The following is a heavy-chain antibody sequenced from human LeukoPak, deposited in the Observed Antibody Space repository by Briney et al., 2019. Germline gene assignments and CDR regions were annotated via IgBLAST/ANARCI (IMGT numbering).Heavy chain of an antibody. J-gene: IGHJ4*02. Sequence: ASVKVSCKASGYTFTGYYMHRVRQAPGQGLEWMGWINPNSGGTNYAQKFQGRVTMTRDTSISTAYMELSRLRSDDTAVYHCARAVVVVAATMIDYWGQGTLVTVSS. V-gene: IGHV1-2*02. CDR1: GYTFTGYY. D-gene: IGHD2-15*01. CDR3: ARAVVVVAATMIDY. CDR2: INPNSGGT.